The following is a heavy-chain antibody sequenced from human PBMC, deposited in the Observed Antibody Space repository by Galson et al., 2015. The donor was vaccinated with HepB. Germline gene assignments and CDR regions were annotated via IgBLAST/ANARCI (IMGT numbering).Heavy chain of an antibody. CDR3: QIGHYFDS. CDR2: ISSKGKGI. Sequence: SLRLSCAAAGFDFNDRYMSWIRQAPGKGLEWISYISSKGKGIYYADSVKGRFTISRDNAKNLLYLQMNSVRAEDTAVYYCQIGHYFDSWGQGTLVIVSS. V-gene: IGHV3-11*01. D-gene: IGHD2-21*01. CDR1: GFDFNDRY. J-gene: IGHJ4*02.